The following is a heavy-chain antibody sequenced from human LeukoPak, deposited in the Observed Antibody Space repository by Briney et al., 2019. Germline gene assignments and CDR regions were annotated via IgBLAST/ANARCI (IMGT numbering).Heavy chain of an antibody. Sequence: EASVKVSCKASGYTFTGYYMHWVRQAPGQGLEWMGWINPNSGGTNYAQKFQGRVTMTRDTSISTAYMELSRLRSDDTAVYYCARGLDYYDSSGLERWGQGTLVTVSS. V-gene: IGHV1-2*02. CDR3: ARGLDYYDSSGLER. J-gene: IGHJ4*02. D-gene: IGHD3-22*01. CDR2: INPNSGGT. CDR1: GYTFTGYY.